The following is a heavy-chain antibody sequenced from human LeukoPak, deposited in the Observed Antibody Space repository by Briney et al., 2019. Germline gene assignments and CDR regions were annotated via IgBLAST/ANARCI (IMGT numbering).Heavy chain of an antibody. CDR1: GFTFSTYG. Sequence: GGSLRLSCAASGFTFSTYGMSWVRQAPGKGLEWVANIKQDGSEKYYVDSVKGRFTISRDNAKNSLYLQMNSLRAEDTAVYYCAREEGTATWVYYYYYMDVWGKGTTVTVSS. J-gene: IGHJ6*03. V-gene: IGHV3-7*01. CDR2: IKQDGSEK. D-gene: IGHD2-15*01. CDR3: AREEGTATWVYYYYYMDV.